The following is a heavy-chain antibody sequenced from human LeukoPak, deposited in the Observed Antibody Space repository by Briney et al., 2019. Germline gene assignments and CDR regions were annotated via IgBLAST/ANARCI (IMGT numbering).Heavy chain of an antibody. CDR1: GFTFSSYS. CDR3: ARDLEVVAAVLDY. J-gene: IGHJ4*02. CDR2: ISSSSSYI. V-gene: IGHV3-21*01. D-gene: IGHD2-15*01. Sequence: GGSLRLSCAASGFTFSSYSMTWVRQAPGKGLEWVSSISSSSSYIYYADSVKGRFTISRGNAKNSLYLQMNSLRAEDTAVYYCARDLEVVAAVLDYWGQGTLVTVSS.